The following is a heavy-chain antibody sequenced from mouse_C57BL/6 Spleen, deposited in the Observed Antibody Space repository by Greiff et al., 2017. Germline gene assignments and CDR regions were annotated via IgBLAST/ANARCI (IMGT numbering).Heavy chain of an antibody. CDR1: GYTFTSYW. CDR3: ARDDGYRSFDD. J-gene: IGHJ2*01. CDR2: IDPSDSET. V-gene: IGHV1-52*01. D-gene: IGHD2-3*01. Sequence: QVQLQQPGAELVRPGSSVKLSCKASGYTFTSYWMHWVKQRPIQGLEWIGNIDPSDSETHYNQKFKDKATLTVDKSSSTAYMQLSSLTSEDSAVYYCARDDGYRSFDDWGQGTTLTVSS.